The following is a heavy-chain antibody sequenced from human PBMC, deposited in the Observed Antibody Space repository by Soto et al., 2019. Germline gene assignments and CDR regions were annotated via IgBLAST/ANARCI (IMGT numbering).Heavy chain of an antibody. CDR2: VSLSGGRT. V-gene: IGHV3-23*01. J-gene: IGHJ3*01. Sequence: EVQVLESGGGLVQPGGSLRLSCVASGFTFSNYAMSWVRQAPGKGLEWVAGVSLSGGRTYYADSVKGRFAVSRDNSKNTRYLHMDSLRAGDAALYYCAKLGGSNWNRDIYAFDVWGQGTMVTVSS. CDR1: GFTFSNYA. D-gene: IGHD1-20*01. CDR3: AKLGGSNWNRDIYAFDV.